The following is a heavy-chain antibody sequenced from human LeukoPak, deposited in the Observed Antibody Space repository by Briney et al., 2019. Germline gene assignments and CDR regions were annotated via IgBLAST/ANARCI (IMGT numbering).Heavy chain of an antibody. Sequence: SETLSLTCAVSGGSISSGGYSWSWIRQPPGKGLEWIGYIYHSGSTYYNPSLKSRVTISVDRSKNQFSLKLSSVTAADTAVYYCAREVTMVRANWFDPWGQGTLVTVSS. CDR2: IYHSGST. D-gene: IGHD3-10*01. J-gene: IGHJ5*02. CDR3: AREVTMVRANWFDP. V-gene: IGHV4-30-2*01. CDR1: GGSISSGGYS.